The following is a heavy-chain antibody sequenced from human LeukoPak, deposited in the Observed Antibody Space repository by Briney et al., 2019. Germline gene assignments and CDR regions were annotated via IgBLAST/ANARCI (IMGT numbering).Heavy chain of an antibody. Sequence: SETLSLTCTVSGGSISSYYWSWIRQPAGKGLEWIGRIYTSGSTNYNPSLKSRVTMSVDTSKNQFSLKLSSVTAADTAVYYCAWDRGMVYAIPGYYFDYWGQGTLVTVSS. J-gene: IGHJ4*02. CDR2: IYTSGST. CDR3: AWDRGMVYAIPGYYFDY. CDR1: GGSISSYY. V-gene: IGHV4-4*07. D-gene: IGHD2-8*01.